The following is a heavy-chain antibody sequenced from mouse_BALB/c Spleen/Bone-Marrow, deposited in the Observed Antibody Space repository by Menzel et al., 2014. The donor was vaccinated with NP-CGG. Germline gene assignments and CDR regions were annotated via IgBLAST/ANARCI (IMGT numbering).Heavy chain of an antibody. J-gene: IGHJ2*01. D-gene: IGHD4-1*01. CDR2: ISSGSGAI. Sequence: EVKLQESGGGLVQPGGSRKLSCAASGFTFSSFGMHWVRQAPGKGLEWVAYISSGSGAIYYTDTVRGRVTISRDNPKNTLFLEMTRLRSEDTAVYYCARGGNWEYFDYWGEGTTLTVSS. V-gene: IGHV5-17*02. CDR3: ARGGNWEYFDY. CDR1: GFTFSSFG.